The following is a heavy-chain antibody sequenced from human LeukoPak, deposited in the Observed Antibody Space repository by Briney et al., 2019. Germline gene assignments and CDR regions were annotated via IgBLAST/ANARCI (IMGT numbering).Heavy chain of an antibody. D-gene: IGHD6-19*01. Sequence: GGSLRLSCAASGFTFSNYWMTWVRQAPGKGLEWVSAISGSGGSTYYADSVKGRFTISRDNSKNTLYLQMNSLRAEDTAVYYCAKSTMYSSGSYYYYYGMDVWGQGTTVTVSS. CDR1: GFTFSNYW. V-gene: IGHV3-23*01. CDR3: AKSTMYSSGSYYYYYGMDV. J-gene: IGHJ6*02. CDR2: ISGSGGST.